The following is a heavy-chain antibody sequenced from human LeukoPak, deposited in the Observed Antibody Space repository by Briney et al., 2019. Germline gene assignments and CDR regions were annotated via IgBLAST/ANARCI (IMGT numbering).Heavy chain of an antibody. Sequence: GGSLRLSCAASGLTFSSYVLHWVRQAPGKGLEWVAVISYDGSDKYYADSVKGRFTISRDNTKNTMFLQMNSLRVEDTAVYYCARARSDIVVGNLDVWGKGTTVTVSS. CDR2: ISYDGSDK. J-gene: IGHJ6*04. V-gene: IGHV3-30*04. CDR3: ARARSDIVVGNLDV. CDR1: GLTFSSYV. D-gene: IGHD2-2*01.